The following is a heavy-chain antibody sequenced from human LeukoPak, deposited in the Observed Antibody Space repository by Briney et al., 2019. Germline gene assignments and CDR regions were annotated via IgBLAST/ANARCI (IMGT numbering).Heavy chain of an antibody. Sequence: SETLSLTCTVSGGSVSSSSYYWGWVRQPPGKGLEWIESVYHSGSTNSNPSLKSRVTISVDTSKNQFSLKLSSVTAADTAVYYCARFPGADYWGQGTLVTVSS. CDR2: VYHSGST. J-gene: IGHJ4*02. CDR1: GGSVSSSSYY. CDR3: ARFPGADY. V-gene: IGHV4-39*01.